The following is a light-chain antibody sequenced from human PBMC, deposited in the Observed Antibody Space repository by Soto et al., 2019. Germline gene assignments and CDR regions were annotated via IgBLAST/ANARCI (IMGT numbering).Light chain of an antibody. V-gene: IGKV1-27*01. CDR3: EKYDSVPWT. CDR1: QGISSS. CDR2: AAS. Sequence: DIQMTQSPSSLSASVGDRVTITCRASQGISSSLAWYQQKPGNAPKLLIYAASTLQSGVPSRFSGSGSGTEFTLTISSLQPEYFATYYCEKYDSVPWTFGPGTKVEIK. J-gene: IGKJ3*01.